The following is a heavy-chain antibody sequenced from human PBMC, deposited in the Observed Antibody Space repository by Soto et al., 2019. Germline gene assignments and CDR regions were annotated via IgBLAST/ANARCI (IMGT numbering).Heavy chain of an antibody. CDR1: GYTFTGYY. V-gene: IGHV1-2*04. J-gene: IGHJ4*02. CDR3: AREGIAAAGVFDY. D-gene: IGHD6-13*01. CDR2: INPNSGGT. Sequence: ASVKVSCKASGYTFTGYYMHWVRQAPGQGLEWMGWINPNSGGTNYAQKCQGWVTMTRDTSISTAYMELSRLRSDDTAVYYCAREGIAAAGVFDYWGQGTLVTVSS.